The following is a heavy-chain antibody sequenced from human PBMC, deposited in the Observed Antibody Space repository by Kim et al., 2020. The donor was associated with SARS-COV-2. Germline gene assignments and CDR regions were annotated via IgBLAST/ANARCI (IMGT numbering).Heavy chain of an antibody. CDR3: AREMLRLGYCSSTSCFDYGMDV. D-gene: IGHD2-2*01. CDR1: GYTFTSYG. V-gene: IGHV1-18*01. J-gene: IGHJ6*02. Sequence: ASVKVSCKASGYTFTSYGISWVRQAPGQGLEWMGWISAYNGNTNYAQKLQGRVTMTTDTSTSTAYMELRSLRSDDTAVYYCAREMLRLGYCSSTSCFDYGMDVWGQGTTVTVSS. CDR2: ISAYNGNT.